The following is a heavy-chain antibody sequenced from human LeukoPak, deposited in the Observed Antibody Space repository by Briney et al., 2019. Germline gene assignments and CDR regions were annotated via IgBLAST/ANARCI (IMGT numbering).Heavy chain of an antibody. Sequence: SETLSLTCTVSGGSISSYYWSWIRQPPGKGLEWIGYIYYSGSTNYNPPLKSRVTISVDTSKNQFSLKLSSVTAADTAVYYCARVGAAASGYYYYMDVWGKGTTVTISS. CDR1: GGSISSYY. D-gene: IGHD6-13*01. CDR3: ARVGAAASGYYYYMDV. J-gene: IGHJ6*03. CDR2: IYYSGST. V-gene: IGHV4-59*01.